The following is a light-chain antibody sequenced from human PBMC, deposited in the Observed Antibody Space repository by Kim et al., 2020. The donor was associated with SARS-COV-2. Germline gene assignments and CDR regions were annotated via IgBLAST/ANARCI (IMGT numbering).Light chain of an antibody. CDR1: HNSGTN. V-gene: IGKV3-11*01. CDR3: HQRANWPNT. Sequence: SLYAGERATRSCRASHNSGTNLAWYQQKPGRAPRLLIYDASSRAAGVPDRFTGSGSGTDFTLTISSLEPEDFAVYYCHQRANWPNTFGQGTKLEI. J-gene: IGKJ2*01. CDR2: DAS.